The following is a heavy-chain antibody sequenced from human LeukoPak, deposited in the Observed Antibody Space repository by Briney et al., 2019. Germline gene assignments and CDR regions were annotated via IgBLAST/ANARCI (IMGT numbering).Heavy chain of an antibody. Sequence: GGSLRLSCAASGFTVSSNYMSWVRQAPGKGLEWVSVIYSGGSTYYADSVKGRFTISRDNSKNTLYLQMNRLRAEDTAVYYCARMRGYGDYVGFYYYYYGMDVWGQGTTVTVSS. D-gene: IGHD4-17*01. J-gene: IGHJ6*02. CDR3: ARMRGYGDYVGFYYYYYGMDV. CDR1: GFTVSSNY. CDR2: IYSGGST. V-gene: IGHV3-66*01.